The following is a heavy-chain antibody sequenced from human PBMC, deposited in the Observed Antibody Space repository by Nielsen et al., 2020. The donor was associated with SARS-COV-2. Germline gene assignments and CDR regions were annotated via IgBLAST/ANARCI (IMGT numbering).Heavy chain of an antibody. V-gene: IGHV5-51*01. CDR3: GRHTGGYNDY. D-gene: IGHD5-12*01. CDR2: IYPGDPDT. CDR1: GYCSTRSW. J-gene: IGHJ4*02. Sequence: LKSSSQGFGYCSTRSWIGSVPPTPAKGQECAGLIYPGDPDTRYSPSFQGQVSIPADKALSTAYLQLSSLKALETAMYYCGRHTGGYNDYWGQGTLVTVSS.